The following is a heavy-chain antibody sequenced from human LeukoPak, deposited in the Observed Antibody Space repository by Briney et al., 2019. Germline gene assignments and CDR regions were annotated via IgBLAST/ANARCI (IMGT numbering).Heavy chain of an antibody. J-gene: IGHJ4*02. D-gene: IGHD3/OR15-3a*01. V-gene: IGHV4-39*01. CDR1: GGSISSSSYY. Sequence: SETLSLTCTVSGGSISSSSYYWGWIRQPPGKGLEWIGSIYYSGSTYYNPSLKSQVPISIDTSKNQFSLKLTSVTAADTAVYYCARQTGSGLFILPGGQGTLVTVSS. CDR3: ARQTGSGLFILP. CDR2: IYYSGST.